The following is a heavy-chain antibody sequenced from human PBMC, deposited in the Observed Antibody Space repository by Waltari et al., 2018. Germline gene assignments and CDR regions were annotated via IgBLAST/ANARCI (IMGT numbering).Heavy chain of an antibody. D-gene: IGHD7-27*01. CDR1: GGSLSRSSYY. CDR2: IYYSGST. J-gene: IGHJ4*02. V-gene: IGHV4-39*01. CDR3: ARHNWGNFDY. Sequence: QLQLQESGPGLVKPSETLSLTCTVSGGSLSRSSYYWGWIRPPPGKGLEWIGSIYYSGSTYYNPSLKSRVTISVDTSKNQFSLKLSSVTAADTAVYYCARHNWGNFDYWGQGTLVTVSS.